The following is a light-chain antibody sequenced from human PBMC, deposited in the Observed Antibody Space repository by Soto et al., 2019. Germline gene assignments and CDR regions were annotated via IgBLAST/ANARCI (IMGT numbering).Light chain of an antibody. CDR2: AAS. V-gene: IGKV1-39*01. J-gene: IGKJ5*01. Sequence: IKMSHSPYTLSLYVGDRVTITCRASQSISSWLAWYQQKPGKAPRLLIYAASSLQSGVPSRFSGSGSGTDFTLTICSLQPEDVATYYCQHRYSTPTTCRLGTRRE. CDR3: QHRYSTPTT. CDR1: QSISSW.